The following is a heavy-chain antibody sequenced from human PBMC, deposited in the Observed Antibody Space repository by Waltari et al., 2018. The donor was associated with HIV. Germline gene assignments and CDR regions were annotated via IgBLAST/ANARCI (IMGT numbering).Heavy chain of an antibody. CDR2: IESRAEAGTT. Sequence: EVQLVESGGGLVKPGGYLRLSCVGSGFTFSNAWVNWVRQAPGKGLERVGHIESRAEAGTTDFPAHVKGRFAISRDDSKNTVYLEMQSLKTEDTGVYYCTTGWSQYPDFWGQGTLVTVSS. D-gene: IGHD1-26*01. V-gene: IGHV3-15*04. J-gene: IGHJ4*02. CDR3: TTGWSQYPDF. CDR1: GFTFSNAW.